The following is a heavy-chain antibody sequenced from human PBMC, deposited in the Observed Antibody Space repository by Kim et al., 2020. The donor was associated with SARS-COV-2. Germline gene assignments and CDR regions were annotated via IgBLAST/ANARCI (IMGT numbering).Heavy chain of an antibody. D-gene: IGHD6-19*01. CDR2: ISYDGSNK. CDR3: AKYTSVAGKGNWFDP. CDR1: GFTFSSYG. V-gene: IGHV3-30*18. Sequence: GGSLRLSCAASGFTFSSYGMHWVRQAPGKGLEWVAVISYDGSNKYYADSVKGRFTISRDNSKNTLYLQMNSLRAEDTAVYYCAKYTSVAGKGNWFDPWGQGTLVTVSS. J-gene: IGHJ5*02.